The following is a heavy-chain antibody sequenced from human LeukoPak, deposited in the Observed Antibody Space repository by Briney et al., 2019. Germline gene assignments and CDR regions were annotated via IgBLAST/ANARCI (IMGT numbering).Heavy chain of an antibody. CDR1: GFTFSSYA. CDR2: ISGSGGST. V-gene: IGHV3-23*01. Sequence: HPWGSLRLSCAASGFTFSSYAMSWVRQARGKGLEWDSAISGSGGSTYYADSVKGRFTISRDNSKNTLYLQMNSLRAEDTAVYYCAKDRSLDYWGQGTLVAVSS. CDR3: AKDRSLDY. J-gene: IGHJ4*02.